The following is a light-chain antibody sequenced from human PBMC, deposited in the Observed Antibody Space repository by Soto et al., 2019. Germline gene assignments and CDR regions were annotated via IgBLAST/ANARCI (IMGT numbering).Light chain of an antibody. CDR2: GAS. J-gene: IGKJ1*01. CDR1: QSVSSN. Sequence: EIVMTQSPATLSVSPGERATLSCRASQSVSSNLAWYQQKPGQGPRLLLYGASTRATGIPARFSGSGSGTDFTLTISSLQSEDSAVYYCQQYGISPTFGQGTKVEIK. CDR3: QQYGISPT. V-gene: IGKV3-15*01.